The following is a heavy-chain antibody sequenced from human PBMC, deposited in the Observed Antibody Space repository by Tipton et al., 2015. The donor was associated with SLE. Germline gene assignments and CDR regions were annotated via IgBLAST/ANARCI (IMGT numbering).Heavy chain of an antibody. CDR1: GGSISSSSYY. D-gene: IGHD6-19*01. CDR3: AGYTSGWYNGPDY. CDR2: IYYSGST. Sequence: LRLSCTVSGGSISSSSYYWGWIRQPPGKGLEWIGSIYYSGSTYYNPSLKSRVTIYVDTSKNQFSLKLSCVTAADTAVYYCAGYTSGWYNGPDYWGQGTLVTVSS. V-gene: IGHV4-39*01. J-gene: IGHJ4*02.